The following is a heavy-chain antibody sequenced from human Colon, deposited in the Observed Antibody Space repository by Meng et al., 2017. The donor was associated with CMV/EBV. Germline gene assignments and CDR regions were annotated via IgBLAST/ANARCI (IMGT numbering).Heavy chain of an antibody. Sequence: GESLKISCEGSGFNFDDYGMNWVRQAPGQGLEWVAGIDWSSRSKVYADSVKGRFTISRDNTKNSLYLQLDSLRAEDTAFYYCSENRGAHYYYYAMDVWGQGTTVTVSS. CDR1: GFNFDDYG. V-gene: IGHV3-20*04. J-gene: IGHJ6*02. D-gene: IGHD1-14*01. CDR2: IDWSSRSK. CDR3: SENRGAHYYYYAMDV.